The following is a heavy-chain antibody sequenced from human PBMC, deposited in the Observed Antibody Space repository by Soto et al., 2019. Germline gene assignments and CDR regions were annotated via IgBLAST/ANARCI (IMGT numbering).Heavy chain of an antibody. Sequence: GGSLRLSCAASGFTVSSNYMSWVRQAPGKGLEWVSVIYSGGSTYYADSVKGRFTISRDNSKNTLYLQMNSLRAEDTAVYYCAREIPDCSGGSCYRLLAPWGQGTLVTVSS. J-gene: IGHJ5*02. D-gene: IGHD2-15*01. CDR2: IYSGGST. CDR1: GFTVSSNY. CDR3: AREIPDCSGGSCYRLLAP. V-gene: IGHV3-66*01.